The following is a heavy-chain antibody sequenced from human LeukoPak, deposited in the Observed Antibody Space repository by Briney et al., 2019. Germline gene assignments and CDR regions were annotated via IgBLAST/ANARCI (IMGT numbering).Heavy chain of an antibody. CDR2: IIPIFGTA. D-gene: IGHD3-22*01. V-gene: IGHV1-69*05. CDR1: GGTFSSYA. CDR3: ARGPGLVVVGTEYFQH. Sequence: SVKVSCKASGGTFSSYAISWVRQAPGQGLEWMGRIIPIFGTANYAQKFQGRVTITTDESASTAYMGLSSLRSEDTAVYYCARGPGLVVVGTEYFQHWGQGTLVTVSS. J-gene: IGHJ1*01.